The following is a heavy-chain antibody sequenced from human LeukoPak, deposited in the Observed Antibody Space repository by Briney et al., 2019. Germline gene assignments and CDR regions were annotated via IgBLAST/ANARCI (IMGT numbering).Heavy chain of an antibody. CDR3: ARGLRGYDKDY. CDR2: ISSSSSYI. V-gene: IGHV3-21*01. J-gene: IGHJ4*02. D-gene: IGHD5-12*01. CDR1: GFTFSNYA. Sequence: GGSLRLSCEASGFTFSNYAMSWVRQAPGKGLEWVSSISSSSSYIYYADSVKGRFTISRDNAKNSLYLQMNSLRAEDTAVYYCARGLRGYDKDYWGQGTLVTVSS.